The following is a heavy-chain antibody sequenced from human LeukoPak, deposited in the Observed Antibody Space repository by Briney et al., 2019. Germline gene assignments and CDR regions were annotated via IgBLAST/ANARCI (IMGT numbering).Heavy chain of an antibody. Sequence: GGSLRLSCAGSGFTFSRYAMSWVRQAPGKGLEWVSAISSSGGSTYYADSVKGRSTISRDNSKNTLYLQMSSLRAEDTAIYYCAKPYYYDSTGYEYYYYGMDVWGQGTTVTVSS. V-gene: IGHV3-23*01. CDR3: AKPYYYDSTGYEYYYYGMDV. CDR2: ISSSGGST. D-gene: IGHD3-22*01. J-gene: IGHJ6*02. CDR1: GFTFSRYA.